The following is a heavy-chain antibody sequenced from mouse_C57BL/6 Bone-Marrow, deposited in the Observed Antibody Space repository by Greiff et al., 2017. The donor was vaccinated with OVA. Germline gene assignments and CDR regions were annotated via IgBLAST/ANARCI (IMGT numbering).Heavy chain of an antibody. CDR3: ARWGKIPTGGRYYYAMDY. V-gene: IGHV1-76*01. CDR1: GYTFTDYY. Sequence: VQLQQSGPELVKPGASVKISCKASGYTFTDYYINWVKQRPGQGLEWIARIYPGSGNTYYNEKFKGKATLTAEKSSSTAYMQLSSLTSEDSAVYFCARWGKIPTGGRYYYAMDYWGQGTSVTVSS. CDR2: IYPGSGNT. J-gene: IGHJ4*01. D-gene: IGHD1-1*01.